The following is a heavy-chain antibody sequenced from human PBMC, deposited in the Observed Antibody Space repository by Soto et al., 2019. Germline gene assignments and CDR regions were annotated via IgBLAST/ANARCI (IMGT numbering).Heavy chain of an antibody. D-gene: IGHD3-3*01. CDR3: AKDPRSIFGLINWFDP. CDR2: ISYDGSNK. CDR1: GFTFRSYG. J-gene: IGHJ5*02. V-gene: IGHV3-30*18. Sequence: GGSLRLSCAASGFTFRSYGMHWVRQAPGKGLEWVAVISYDGSNKYYADSVKGRFTISRDNSKNTLYLQMNSLRAEDTAVYYCAKDPRSIFGLINWFDPWGQGTLVTVSS.